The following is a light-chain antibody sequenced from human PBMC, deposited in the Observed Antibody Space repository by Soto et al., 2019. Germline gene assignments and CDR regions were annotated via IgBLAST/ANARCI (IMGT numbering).Light chain of an antibody. Sequence: QSVVTRAASVSRSRGQSITISCTGTSSDVGGYNYVSWYQQHPGKAPKLMIYDVSNRPSGFSKRFSGSKSGNTASLTISGLQAEDEADNYCSSYTSRSRKDFGTGLKMTV. CDR1: SSDVGGYNY. J-gene: IGLJ1*01. CDR3: SSYTSRSRKD. CDR2: DVS. V-gene: IGLV2-14*01.